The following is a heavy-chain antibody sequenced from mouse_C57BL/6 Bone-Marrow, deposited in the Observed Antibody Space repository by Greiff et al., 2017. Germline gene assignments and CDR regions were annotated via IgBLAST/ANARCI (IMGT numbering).Heavy chain of an antibody. CDR1: GYTFTSYW. V-gene: IGHV1-52*01. D-gene: IGHD1-1*01. J-gene: IGHJ1*03. Sequence: QVQLQQPGAELVRPGSSVKLSCKASGYTFTSYWMHWVKQRPIQGLEWIGNIDPSASETHYNQKFKDKATLTVDKSSSTAYMQLSSLTSEDSAVYYGARDRDYGSSYWYFDVWGTGTTVTVSA. CDR3: ARDRDYGSSYWYFDV. CDR2: IDPSASET.